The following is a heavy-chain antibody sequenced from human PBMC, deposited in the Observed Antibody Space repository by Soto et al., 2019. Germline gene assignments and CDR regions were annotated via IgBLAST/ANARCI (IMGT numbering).Heavy chain of an antibody. CDR1: GFTFTSYW. D-gene: IGHD3-10*01. CDR2: IKQDGSEK. Sequence: GGSLRLSCAASGFTFTSYWMSWVRQAPGKGLEWVANIKQDGSEKYSVVSVKGRFTISRDNAKNSLYMQMNSLSAEDTAVYYCARESYGSGTYYNYYYYYLDVWGQGTTVTVSS. CDR3: ARESYGSGTYYNYYYYYLDV. V-gene: IGHV3-7*01. J-gene: IGHJ6*03.